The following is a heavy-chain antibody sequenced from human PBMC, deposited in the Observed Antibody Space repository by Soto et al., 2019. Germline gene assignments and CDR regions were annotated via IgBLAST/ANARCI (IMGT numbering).Heavy chain of an antibody. V-gene: IGHV3-23*01. CDR1: GFTFSNYG. J-gene: IGHJ2*01. CDR2: ISGSGDST. D-gene: IGHD3-16*01. CDR3: AKGPRGDWYFDL. Sequence: EVQLLESGGGLVQPGGSLRLSCAASGFTFSNYGMSWVRQAPGEGLEWVSAISGSGDSTYYADSVRGRFTISRDNSKNTLSLEMNSLRAEDTAVYYCAKGPRGDWYFDLWGRGTLVSVSA.